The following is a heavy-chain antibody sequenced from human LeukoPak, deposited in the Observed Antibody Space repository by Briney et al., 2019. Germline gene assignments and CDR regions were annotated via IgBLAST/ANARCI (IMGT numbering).Heavy chain of an antibody. CDR2: IWYDASNK. CDR1: GFTFSSFG. J-gene: IGHJ4*02. CDR3: VRGVGVSRFNYLDS. Sequence: PGRSQTLSCAASGFTFSSFGMHWGRQAPGKGLEWVAVIWYDASNKYYADSVKGRFTISRDNSKNTLYLQMNSLRDDDTAVYYCVRGVGVSRFNYLDSWGQGTLVIVSS. D-gene: IGHD6-13*01. V-gene: IGHV3-33*01.